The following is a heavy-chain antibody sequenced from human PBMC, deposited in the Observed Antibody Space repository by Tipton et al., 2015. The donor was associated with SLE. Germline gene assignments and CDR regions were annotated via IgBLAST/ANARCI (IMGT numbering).Heavy chain of an antibody. Sequence: TLSLTCTVSGGSISSHYWSWIRQSPEKGLEWIGYVYHSGSTNYNPPLKGRVTISVDKSKKQYFLNLSSVTAADTAVYFCARPRGGATSGFDYWGQGTLVTVSS. CDR1: GGSISSHY. J-gene: IGHJ4*02. CDR3: ARPRGGATSGFDY. V-gene: IGHV4-59*11. D-gene: IGHD6-19*01. CDR2: VYHSGST.